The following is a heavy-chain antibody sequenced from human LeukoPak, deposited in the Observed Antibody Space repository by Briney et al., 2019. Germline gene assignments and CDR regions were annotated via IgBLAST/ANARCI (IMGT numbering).Heavy chain of an antibody. V-gene: IGHV3-15*01. CDR3: TTAIEWGLLRGVL. J-gene: IGHJ4*02. D-gene: IGHD1-26*01. Sequence: GGSLRLSCAASGFTFSNAWMSWVRQAPGKGLEWVGRIKSKTDGGTTDYAAPVKGRFTISRDDSKNTLYLQMNSLKTEDTAVYYCTTAIEWGLLRGVLWGQGTLVTVSS. CDR2: IKSKTDGGTT. CDR1: GFTFSNAW.